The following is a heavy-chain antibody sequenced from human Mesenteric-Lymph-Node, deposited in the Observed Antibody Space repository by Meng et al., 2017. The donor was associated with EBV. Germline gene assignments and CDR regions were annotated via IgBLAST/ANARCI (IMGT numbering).Heavy chain of an antibody. J-gene: IGHJ2*01. D-gene: IGHD2-15*01. CDR1: GVSISSGDYY. CDR3: ARGSWSDPVGLDL. V-gene: IGHV4-30-4*01. Sequence: QVRLQDSGPGLVKPSQTLSLTCTVSGVSISSGDYYWSWVRQPPGKGLEWIGYIYYSGSPYSDPSLKSRLTISVDTSKNQFSLKLNSVTAADTAVYYCARGSWSDPVGLDLWGRGTLVTVPS. CDR2: IYYSGSP.